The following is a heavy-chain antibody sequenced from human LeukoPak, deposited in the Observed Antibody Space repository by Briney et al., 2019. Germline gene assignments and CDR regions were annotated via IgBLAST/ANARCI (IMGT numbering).Heavy chain of an antibody. CDR2: ISGSSNYR. J-gene: IGHJ6*02. D-gene: IGHD6-13*01. CDR1: GFTFSSYS. CDR3: ARESVSSSWYYGMDV. V-gene: IGHV3-21*01. Sequence: GGSLRLSCAASGFTFSSYSMNWVRQAPGKGLEWVSSISGSSNYRYYADSVKGRFTISRDNAKNSLYLQMNSLRAEDTALYYCARESVSSSWYYGMDVWGQGT.